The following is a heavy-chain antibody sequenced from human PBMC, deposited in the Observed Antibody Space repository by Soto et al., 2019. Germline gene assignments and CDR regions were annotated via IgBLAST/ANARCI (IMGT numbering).Heavy chain of an antibody. J-gene: IGHJ6*03. CDR3: ARIPRTGLGYYYYMDV. Sequence: ASVKVSCKASGYTFTSYGISWVRQAPGQGLEWMGWISAYNGNTNYAQKLQGRVTMTTDTSTSTAYMELRSLRSDDTAVYYCARIPRTGLGYYYYMDVWGKGTTVTVSS. CDR1: GYTFTSYG. CDR2: ISAYNGNT. V-gene: IGHV1-18*01. D-gene: IGHD2-21*01.